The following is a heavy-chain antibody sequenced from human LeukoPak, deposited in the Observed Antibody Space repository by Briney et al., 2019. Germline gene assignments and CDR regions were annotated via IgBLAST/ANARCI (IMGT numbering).Heavy chain of an antibody. CDR2: LYTSGST. J-gene: IGHJ3*02. CDR1: GGSISSYY. D-gene: IGHD3-22*01. V-gene: IGHV4-4*07. Sequence: SETLSLTCTVSGGSISSYYWSWIRQHAGNGLEWIGRLYTSGSTNYNPSLKSRVTMSVDTSKSQFSLKLSSVTAAETAVYYCARDFYDSSGYLNDAFDIWGQGTMVTVSS. CDR3: ARDFYDSSGYLNDAFDI.